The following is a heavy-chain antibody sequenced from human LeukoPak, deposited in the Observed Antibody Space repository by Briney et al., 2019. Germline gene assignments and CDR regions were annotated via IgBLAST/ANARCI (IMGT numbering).Heavy chain of an antibody. Sequence: GSLRLSCAASGFTFSSYAMHWVRQAPGKGLEWVAVISYDGSNKYYADSVKGRFTTSRDNANNLLFLQLNNLRAEDTAVYYCARPRGYSSGSLKYFDFWGQGALVTVSS. CDR3: ARPRGYSSGSLKYFDF. J-gene: IGHJ4*02. CDR2: ISYDGSNK. CDR1: GFTFSSYA. V-gene: IGHV3-30*04. D-gene: IGHD6-19*01.